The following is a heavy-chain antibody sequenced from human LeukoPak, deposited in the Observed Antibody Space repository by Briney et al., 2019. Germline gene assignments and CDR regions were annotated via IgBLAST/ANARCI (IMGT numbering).Heavy chain of an antibody. CDR3: ARDKRGDFWSGYPSYYMDV. Sequence: SQTLPLTCAISGDSVSSNSAAWNWIRQSPSRGLEWLGRTYYRSKWYNDYAVSVKSRITINPDTSKNQFSLQLNSVTPEDTAVYYCARDKRGDFWSGYPSYYMDVWGKGTTVTVSS. CDR2: TYYRSKWYN. J-gene: IGHJ6*03. V-gene: IGHV6-1*01. CDR1: GDSVSSNSAA. D-gene: IGHD3-3*01.